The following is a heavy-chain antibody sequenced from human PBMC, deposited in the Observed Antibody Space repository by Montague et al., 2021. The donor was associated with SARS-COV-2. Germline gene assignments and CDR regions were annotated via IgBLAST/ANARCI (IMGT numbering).Heavy chain of an antibody. CDR1: GGPISSSNYY. J-gene: IGHJ3*02. D-gene: IGHD5-12*01. Sequence: SETLPLTCTVSGGPISSSNYYWDWIRQPPGKGLEWIGSIYDSGSTYYNPSLKSRVTISVDTPKNHFSLKLSSVTAADTSVYYCARRGRKLLPVATTIGGFDIWGQGTMVTASS. CDR3: ARRGRKLLPVATTIGGFDI. CDR2: IYDSGST. V-gene: IGHV4-39*02.